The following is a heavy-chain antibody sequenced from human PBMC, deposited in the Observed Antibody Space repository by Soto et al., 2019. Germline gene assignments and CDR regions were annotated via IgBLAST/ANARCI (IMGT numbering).Heavy chain of an antibody. V-gene: IGHV3-23*01. CDR3: AKSRGRYSAHDYGSHFDQ. D-gene: IGHD5-12*01. J-gene: IGHJ4*02. CDR2: ISDNGART. CDR1: GFSFRTYA. Sequence: EVQVLGSGGDLVQPRGSLRVSCAASGFSFRTYAMNWVRQASGNGLEWVSSISDNGARTYYAESVKGPLSISRDNSKNTLYLHMNSLRAEDTAVYYCAKSRGRYSAHDYGSHFDQWGQGTLVIVSS.